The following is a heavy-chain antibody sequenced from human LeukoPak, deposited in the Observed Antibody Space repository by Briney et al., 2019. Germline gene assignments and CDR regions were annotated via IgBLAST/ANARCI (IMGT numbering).Heavy chain of an antibody. D-gene: IGHD4-23*01. V-gene: IGHV4-39*07. J-gene: IGHJ4*02. CDR3: ARGTTVAWSDY. CDR2: IYYSGST. CDR1: GGSISSSSYY. Sequence: SETLSLTCTVSGGSISSSSYYWGWIRQPPGKGLEWIGSIYYSGSTYYNPSLKSRVTISVDTSKNQFSLKLSSVTAADTAVYYCARGTTVAWSDYWGQGTLVTVSS.